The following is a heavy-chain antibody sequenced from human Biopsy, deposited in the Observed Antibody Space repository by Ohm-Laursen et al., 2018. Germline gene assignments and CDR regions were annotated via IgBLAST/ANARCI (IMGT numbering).Heavy chain of an antibody. Sequence: SQTLSFTCTVSGVSISTYYWSWIRQSPGRGLEWIAYIYYSGSTDYNPSLKSRVTISLDTSKNQFSLKLSSVTAADTAIYFCARDLHARGRRWGSSTGTFDMWGQGTVVTVSS. CDR1: GVSISTYY. CDR3: ARDLHARGRRWGSSTGTFDM. D-gene: IGHD3-16*01. V-gene: IGHV4-59*01. J-gene: IGHJ3*02. CDR2: IYYSGST.